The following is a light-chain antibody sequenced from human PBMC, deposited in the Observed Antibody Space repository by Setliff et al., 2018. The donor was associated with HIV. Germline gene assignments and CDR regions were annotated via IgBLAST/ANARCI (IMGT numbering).Light chain of an antibody. CDR2: RDN. J-gene: IGLJ2*01. CDR3: AAWDASVSGVL. V-gene: IGLV1-47*01. Sequence: QSVLTQSPSASGTPGQRVTISCSGGSSNIGSHPVYWYQQFPGTAPKLLICRDNQRPSGVPDRFSGSKSGTSVSLAISGLRSEDEADYYCAAWDASVSGVLFGGGTKVTVL. CDR1: SSNIGSHP.